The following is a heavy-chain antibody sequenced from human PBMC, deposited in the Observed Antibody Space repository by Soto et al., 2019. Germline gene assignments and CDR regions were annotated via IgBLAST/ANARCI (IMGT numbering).Heavy chain of an antibody. J-gene: IGHJ4*02. Sequence: SETLSLTCAVYGGSFSGDYCSWIRQPPGKGLEWSGEINHSGSTNYTPSLKSRVTISVDTSKNQFSLKRSSVTAADTAVYYCARAKKYLDYWGQGTLVTVSS. CDR2: INHSGST. V-gene: IGHV4-34*01. CDR3: ARAKKYLDY. CDR1: GGSFSGDY.